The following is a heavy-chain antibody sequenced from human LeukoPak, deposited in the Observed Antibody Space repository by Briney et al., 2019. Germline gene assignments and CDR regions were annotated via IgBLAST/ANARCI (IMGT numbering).Heavy chain of an antibody. CDR1: GGSFSGYY. CDR3: ARGLWGSGSKPSYYFDY. Sequence: PSETLSLTCAVYGGSFSGYYWSWIRQPPGKGLEWIGEINHSGSTNYNPSLKSRVTISVDTSKNQLSLKLSSVTAADTAVYYCARGLWGSGSKPSYYFDYWGQGTLVTVSS. CDR2: INHSGST. V-gene: IGHV4-34*01. D-gene: IGHD3-10*01. J-gene: IGHJ4*02.